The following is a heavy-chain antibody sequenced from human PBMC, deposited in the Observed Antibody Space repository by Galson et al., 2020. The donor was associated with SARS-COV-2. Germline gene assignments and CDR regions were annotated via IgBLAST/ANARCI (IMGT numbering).Heavy chain of an antibody. Sequence: ASAKVSCYASGYTFTDCYVNCVRQAPGRGREWSGWVNPKSGGTEYAPKFQGRVSMTRDTSINTAYMERSSLRSDDTALYYCAIFYRLGPTLPWGQGTLVTVSS. CDR1: GYTFTDCY. J-gene: IGHJ5*02. D-gene: IGHD1-26*01. CDR3: AIFYRLGPTLP. V-gene: IGHV1-2*02. CDR2: VNPKSGGT.